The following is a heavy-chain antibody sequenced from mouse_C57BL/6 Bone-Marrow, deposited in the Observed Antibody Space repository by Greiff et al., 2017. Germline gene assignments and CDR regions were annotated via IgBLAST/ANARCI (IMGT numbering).Heavy chain of an antibody. J-gene: IGHJ3*01. CDR2: SRNKANDYTT. V-gene: IGHV7-1*01. Sequence: EVNVVESGGGLVQSGRSLRLSCATSGFTFSDFYMEWVRQAPGKGLEWIAASRNKANDYTTEYSASVKGRFIVSRDTSQSILYLQMNALRAEDTAIYYCARDAEGMGRFAYWGQGTLVTVSA. D-gene: IGHD2-3*01. CDR1: GFTFSDFY. CDR3: ARDAEGMGRFAY.